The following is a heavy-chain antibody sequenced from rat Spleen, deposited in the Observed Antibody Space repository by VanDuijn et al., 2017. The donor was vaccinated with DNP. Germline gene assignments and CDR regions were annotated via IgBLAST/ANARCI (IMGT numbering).Heavy chain of an antibody. CDR3: AKDYLFYAMDA. D-gene: IGHD2-1*01. CDR1: GFTFSRYW. V-gene: IGHV5-58*01. Sequence: EVQLLETGGGLVQPGRSLKLSCVASGFTFSRYWMFWIRQTPGKGLEWVASINADGASTSYLDSVKGRFTISRENAENTVNLQMNSLRSEDTATYYCAKDYLFYAMDAWGQGTSVTVSS. CDR2: INADGAST. J-gene: IGHJ4*01.